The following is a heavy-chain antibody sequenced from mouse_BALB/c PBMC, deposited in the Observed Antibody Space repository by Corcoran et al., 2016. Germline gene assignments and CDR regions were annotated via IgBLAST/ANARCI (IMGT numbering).Heavy chain of an antibody. Sequence: EVQLQQSGPELVKPGASVKMSCKASGYTFTSYVMHWVKQKPGQGLEWIGYINPYNDGTKYNEKFKGKATLTSDKSSSTAYMELSSLTSEDSAVDYCARRYGNYAMDYLGQGTAVTVSS. CDR2: INPYNDGT. CDR1: GYTFTSYV. D-gene: IGHD2-10*02. CDR3: ARRYGNYAMDY. J-gene: IGHJ4*01. V-gene: IGHV1S136*01.